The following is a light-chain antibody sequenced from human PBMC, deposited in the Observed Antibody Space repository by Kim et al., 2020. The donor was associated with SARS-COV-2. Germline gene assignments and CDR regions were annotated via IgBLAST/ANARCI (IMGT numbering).Light chain of an antibody. CDR3: SSYTSSSTLVV. V-gene: IGLV2-14*03. Sequence: SSTTSCTGTSSDVGGYNYVSWYQQHPGKAPKLMIYDVSNRPSGVSNRFSGSKSGNTASLTISGLQAEDEADYYCSSYTSSSTLVVFGGGTQLTVL. CDR1: SSDVGGYNY. J-gene: IGLJ2*01. CDR2: DVS.